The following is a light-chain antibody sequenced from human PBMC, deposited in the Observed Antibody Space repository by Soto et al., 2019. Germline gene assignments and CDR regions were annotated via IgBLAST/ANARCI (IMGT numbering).Light chain of an antibody. Sequence: DIQMTQSPSSLSASVGDRVTITCRASQSISSYLNWYQQKPGKAPKLLIYKASSLESGVPSRFSGSGYGTEFTLTISSLQPDDFATFYCQQYSTYSRAFGQGTKVDIK. CDR3: QQYSTYSRA. CDR2: KAS. V-gene: IGKV1-5*03. J-gene: IGKJ1*01. CDR1: QSISSY.